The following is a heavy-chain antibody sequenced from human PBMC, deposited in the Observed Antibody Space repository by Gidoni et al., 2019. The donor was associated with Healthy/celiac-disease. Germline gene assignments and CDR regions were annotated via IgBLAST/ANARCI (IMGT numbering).Heavy chain of an antibody. CDR2: INHSGST. CDR1: GGSFSGYY. CDR3: ARGLELSPDY. V-gene: IGHV4-34*01. J-gene: IGHJ4*02. D-gene: IGHD1-7*01. Sequence: QVQLQQWGAGLLKPSETLSLTCAVYGGSFSGYYWSWIRQPPGKGLEWIGEINHSGSTNSNPALKSRVTISVDTSKNQFSLKLSSVAAADTAVYYCARGLELSPDYWGQGTLVTVSS.